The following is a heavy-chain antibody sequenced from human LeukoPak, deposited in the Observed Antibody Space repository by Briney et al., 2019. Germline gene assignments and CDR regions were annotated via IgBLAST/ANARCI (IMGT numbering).Heavy chain of an antibody. CDR1: GFTFSSYA. CDR2: ISGSGGST. Sequence: GGSLRLSCAASGFTFSSYAMSWVRQAPGKGLEWVSAISGSGGSTYYADSVKGRFTISRDNSKNTLYLQMNSLRAEDPAVYYCEKADVITFFEFFDYWAKEPLSPVS. D-gene: IGHD3-3*01. V-gene: IGHV3-23*01. J-gene: IGHJ4*02. CDR3: EKADVITFFEFFDY.